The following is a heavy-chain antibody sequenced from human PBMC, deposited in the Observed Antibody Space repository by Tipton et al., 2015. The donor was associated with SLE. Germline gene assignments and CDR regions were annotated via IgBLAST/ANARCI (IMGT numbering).Heavy chain of an antibody. Sequence: GSLRLSCVVSGFTFSRYWMSWVRQAPGKGLEWVANINQDGSEKYHVDSVKGRFTISRDNAKNSLDLQMNSLRVEDTAVYYCARGGVEEGLEEGDWFDSWGQGTLVTVSS. D-gene: IGHD1-1*01. CDR1: GFTFSRYW. CDR3: ARGGVEEGLEEGDWFDS. CDR2: INQDGSEK. J-gene: IGHJ5*01. V-gene: IGHV3-7*01.